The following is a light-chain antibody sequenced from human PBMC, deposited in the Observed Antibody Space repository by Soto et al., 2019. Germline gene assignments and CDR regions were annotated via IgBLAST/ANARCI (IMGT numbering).Light chain of an antibody. CDR2: DVS. J-gene: IGLJ1*01. V-gene: IGLV2-14*03. Sequence: QSALTQPASVSGSPGQSISISCTGTSSDVGAYKYVSWYQQHPGKAHKLMIYDVSYRPSGVSYLFSGSNAGNTASLTISGLPADDEADYYCSSYTSSSIDVFGTGTKLTVL. CDR3: SSYTSSSIDV. CDR1: SSDVGAYKY.